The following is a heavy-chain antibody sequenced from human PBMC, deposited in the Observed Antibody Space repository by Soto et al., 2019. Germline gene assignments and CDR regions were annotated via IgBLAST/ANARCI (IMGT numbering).Heavy chain of an antibody. J-gene: IGHJ5*02. V-gene: IGHV6-1*01. D-gene: IGHD5-12*01. CDR3: ARDVARWRRQNWFDP. CDR2: TYYRSKWYN. CDR1: GDSVSSRGVA. Sequence: SQTLSLPCAISGDSVSSRGVAWNWIRPSPSRGLEWRGRTYYRSKWYNDYAPSVKSRITLNPDTSKNRISLQLNSVTPEDTAGYYCARDVARWRRQNWFDPWGQATRVTLSS.